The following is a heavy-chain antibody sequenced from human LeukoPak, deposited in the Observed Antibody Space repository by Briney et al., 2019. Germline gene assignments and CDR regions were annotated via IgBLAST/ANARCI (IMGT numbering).Heavy chain of an antibody. Sequence: GRSLRLSCAASGFTFSSYGMHWVRQAPGKGLEWVAVISYDGSNKYYADSVKGRFTISRDNSKNTLYLQMNSLRAEDTAVYYCAKPANHNCGSSTSCNGAIDYWGQGTLVTVS. CDR3: AKPANHNCGSSTSCNGAIDY. V-gene: IGHV3-30*18. CDR1: GFTFSSYG. CDR2: ISYDGSNK. D-gene: IGHD2-2*01. J-gene: IGHJ4*02.